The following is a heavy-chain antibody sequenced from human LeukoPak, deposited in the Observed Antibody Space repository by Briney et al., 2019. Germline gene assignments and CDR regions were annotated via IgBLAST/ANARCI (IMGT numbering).Heavy chain of an antibody. CDR2: ISYDGSNK. V-gene: IGHV3-30-3*01. Sequence: PGGSLRLSCAASGFTFSSYAMHWVRQAPGKGLEWVAVISYDGSNKYYADSVKGRFTISRDNSKNTLYLQMNSLRAEDTAVYYCARGELGNFDYWGQGTLVTVSS. D-gene: IGHD1-26*01. CDR1: GFTFSSYA. CDR3: ARGELGNFDY. J-gene: IGHJ4*02.